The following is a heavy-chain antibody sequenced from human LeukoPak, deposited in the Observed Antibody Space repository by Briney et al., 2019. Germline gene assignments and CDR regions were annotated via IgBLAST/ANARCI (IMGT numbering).Heavy chain of an antibody. D-gene: IGHD2-8*01. V-gene: IGHV4-34*01. CDR1: GGSFSGYY. CDR3: ASGKAYCTNGVCHPDYYYYYGMDV. Sequence: SETLSLTCAVYGGSFSGYYWSRIRQPPGKGLEWIGEINHSGSTNYNPSLKSRVTISVDTSKNQFSLKLSSVTAADTAVYYCASGKAYCTNGVCHPDYYYYYGMDVWGQGTTVTVSS. J-gene: IGHJ6*02. CDR2: INHSGST.